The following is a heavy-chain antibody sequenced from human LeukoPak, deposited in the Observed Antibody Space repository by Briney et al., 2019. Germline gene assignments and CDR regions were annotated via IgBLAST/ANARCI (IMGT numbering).Heavy chain of an antibody. V-gene: IGHV3-48*03. CDR2: ISSSGSTI. D-gene: IGHD3/OR15-3a*01. CDR3: ARDGDWFDY. Sequence: PGGSLRLSCAASGFTFSSYEMNWVREAPGKGLEWVSYISSSGSTIYYADSVKGRFTISRDNAKNSLYLQMNGLRAEDTAVYYCARDGDWFDYWGQGTLVTVSS. CDR1: GFTFSSYE. J-gene: IGHJ4*02.